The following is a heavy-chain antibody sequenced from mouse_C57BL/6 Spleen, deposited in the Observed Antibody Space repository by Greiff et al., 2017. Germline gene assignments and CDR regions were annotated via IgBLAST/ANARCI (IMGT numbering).Heavy chain of an antibody. J-gene: IGHJ3*01. CDR1: GFSLTSYG. V-gene: IGHV2-6*01. D-gene: IGHD1-1*01. CDR2: IWGVGST. Sequence: VMLVESGPGLVAPSQSLSITCTVSGFSLTSYGVDWVRPSPGMGLAWLGVIWGVGSTNYNSALKSRLSISKDNSKSQVFVKMNSLQTDDTAMYYCATLLREFAYWGKGTLVTVSA. CDR3: ATLLREFAY.